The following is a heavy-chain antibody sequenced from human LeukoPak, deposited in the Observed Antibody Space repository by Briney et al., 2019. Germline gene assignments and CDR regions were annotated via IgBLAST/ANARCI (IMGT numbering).Heavy chain of an antibody. CDR2: FDPEDGET. D-gene: IGHD2-2*02. CDR1: GYTLTELS. CDR3: TRDPISGCGGTTCYKPFDF. Sequence: RRASVKVSCKVSGYTLTELSMHWVRQAPGKGLEWMGGFDPEDGETIYAQKFQGRVTMTEDTSTDTAYMELSSLRSEDTAVYYCTRDPISGCGGTTCYKPFDFWGQGTLVTVSS. V-gene: IGHV1-24*01. J-gene: IGHJ4*02.